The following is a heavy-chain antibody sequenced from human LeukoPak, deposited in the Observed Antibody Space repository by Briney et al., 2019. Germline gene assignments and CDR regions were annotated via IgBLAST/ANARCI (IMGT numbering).Heavy chain of an antibody. CDR3: ARGGGGSSGWTSGDFDY. Sequence: GRSLRLSCAASGFTFDDYAMHWVRQAPGKGLEWVSGISWNSGSIGYADSVKGRFTISRDNAKNSLYLQMNSLRAEDTAVYYCARGGGGSSGWTSGDFDYWGQGTLVTVSS. J-gene: IGHJ4*02. CDR1: GFTFDDYA. CDR2: ISWNSGSI. D-gene: IGHD6-19*01. V-gene: IGHV3-9*01.